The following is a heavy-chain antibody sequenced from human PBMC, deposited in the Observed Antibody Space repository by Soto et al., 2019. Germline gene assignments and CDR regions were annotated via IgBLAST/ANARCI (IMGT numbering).Heavy chain of an antibody. CDR1: VYTFATSA. J-gene: IGHJ6*02. V-gene: IGHV1-3*01. Sequence: GASVKVSCKTSVYTFATSAMQWVRQAPGQRLEWMGYINAGNGYTKYSQKFQGRVTITRDTSTSTVYMELSSLRSEDTAVYYCARAGYYYGMDVWGQGTTVTVSS. CDR3: ARAGYYYGMDV. CDR2: INAGNGYT.